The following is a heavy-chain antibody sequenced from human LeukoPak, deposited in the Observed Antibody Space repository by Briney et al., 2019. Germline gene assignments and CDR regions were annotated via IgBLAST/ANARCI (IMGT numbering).Heavy chain of an antibody. V-gene: IGHV3-23*01. CDR3: AKDLRGSGWYYFDY. J-gene: IGHJ4*02. CDR2: ISGSGGST. CDR1: GFTFSSYA. D-gene: IGHD6-19*01. Sequence: GGSLRLSCAASGFTFSSYAMSWVRQATGKGLEWVSAISGSGGSTYYADSVKGRFTISRDNSKNTLYLQMNSLRAEDTAVYYCAKDLRGSGWYYFDYWGQGTLVTVSS.